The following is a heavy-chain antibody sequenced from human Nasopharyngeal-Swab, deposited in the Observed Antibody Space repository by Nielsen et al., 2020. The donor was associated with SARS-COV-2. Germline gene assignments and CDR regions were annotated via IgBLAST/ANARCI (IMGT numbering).Heavy chain of an antibody. Sequence: LRLSCAVSGGSISSGGYPWIWIRQPPGKGLEWIGYIYHSGSTYYNPSLKSRVTISVDRSKNQFSLKLSSVTAADTAVYYCARAGITGTTRYDYWGQGTLVTVSS. J-gene: IGHJ4*02. CDR3: ARAGITGTTRYDY. CDR2: IYHSGST. D-gene: IGHD1-7*01. V-gene: IGHV4-30-2*01. CDR1: GGSISSGGYP.